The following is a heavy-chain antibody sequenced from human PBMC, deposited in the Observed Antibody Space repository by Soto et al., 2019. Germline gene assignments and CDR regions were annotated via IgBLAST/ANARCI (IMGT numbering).Heavy chain of an antibody. CDR1: GFTFSSYE. J-gene: IGHJ4*02. V-gene: IGHV3-48*03. Sequence: VQLVESGGDLVQPGGSLRLSCAASGFTFSSYEMNWVRQAPGKGLEWVSYISSTGTSMDYADSVKGRFTISRDNAKNSLFLQLNSLRDEDTAVYYCGRDTYYDGSGYHSGGVDFWGQGTLVTVSS. CDR3: GRDTYYDGSGYHSGGVDF. CDR2: ISSTGTSM. D-gene: IGHD3-22*01.